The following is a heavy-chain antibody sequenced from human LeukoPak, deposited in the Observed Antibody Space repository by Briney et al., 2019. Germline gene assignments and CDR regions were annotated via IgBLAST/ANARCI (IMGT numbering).Heavy chain of an antibody. CDR2: ISYDGSNK. V-gene: IGHV3-30-3*01. J-gene: IGHJ4*02. Sequence: GGSLRLSCAASGFTFSSYAMHWVRQAPGEGLEWVAVISYDGSNKYYADSVKGRFTISRDNSKNTLYLQMNSLRAEDTAVYYCARRTTVTTTGDYWGQGTLVTVSS. CDR1: GFTFSSYA. D-gene: IGHD4-17*01. CDR3: ARRTTVTTTGDY.